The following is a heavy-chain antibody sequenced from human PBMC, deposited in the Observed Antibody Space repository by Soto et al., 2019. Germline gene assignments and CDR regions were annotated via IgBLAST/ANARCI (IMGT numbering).Heavy chain of an antibody. CDR1: GFTFSNAW. CDR3: TTSHGIVVVPAARQFDP. J-gene: IGHJ5*02. V-gene: IGHV3-15*07. Sequence: PGGSLRLSCAASGFTFSNAWMNWVRQAPGKGLEWVGRIKSKTDGGTTDYAAPVKGRFTISRDDSKNTLYLQMNSLKTEDTAVYYCTTSHGIVVVPAARQFDPWGQGTLVTVSS. D-gene: IGHD2-2*01. CDR2: IKSKTDGGTT.